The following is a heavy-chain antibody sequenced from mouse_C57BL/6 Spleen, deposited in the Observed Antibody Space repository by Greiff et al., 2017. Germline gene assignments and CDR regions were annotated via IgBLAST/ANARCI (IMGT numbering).Heavy chain of an antibody. CDR1: GYTFTSYW. CDR3: ARRGYDGYYFDY. Sequence: QVQLQQPGAELVRPGSSVKLSCKASGYTFTSYWMDWVKQRPGQGLEWIGNIYPSDSETHYNQKFKDKATLTVDKSSSTAYMQLSSLTSEDSAVYYCARRGYDGYYFDYWGQGTTLTVPS. D-gene: IGHD2-2*01. V-gene: IGHV1-61*01. CDR2: IYPSDSET. J-gene: IGHJ2*01.